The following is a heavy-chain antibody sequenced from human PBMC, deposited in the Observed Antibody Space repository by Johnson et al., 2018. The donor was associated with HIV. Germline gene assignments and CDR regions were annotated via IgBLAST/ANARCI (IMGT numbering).Heavy chain of an antibody. D-gene: IGHD4-17*01. V-gene: IGHV3-30-3*01. Sequence: QVQLVESGGGVVQPGRSLRLSCAASGFTFSSYSMHWVRQAPGKGLEWVAVISYDGSNKYYADSVKGRFPISRDNSKTTLYLQMNSLRAEDTAVYYCARVRTNPTVTTRGAAFDIWGQGTMVTVSS. J-gene: IGHJ3*02. CDR1: GFTFSSYS. CDR3: ARVRTNPTVTTRGAAFDI. CDR2: ISYDGSNK.